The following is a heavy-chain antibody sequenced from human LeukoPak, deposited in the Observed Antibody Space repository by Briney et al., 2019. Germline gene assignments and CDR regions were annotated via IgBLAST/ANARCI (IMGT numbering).Heavy chain of an antibody. Sequence: PGGSLRLSCAASGFTFSGYAMSWVRQAPGKGLEWVSAISGSGGSTYYADSVKGRFTISRDNSKNTLYLQMNSLRAEDTAVYYCARGVIAAPYYFDYWGQGTLVTVSS. D-gene: IGHD6-25*01. CDR2: ISGSGGST. CDR1: GFTFSGYA. CDR3: ARGVIAAPYYFDY. V-gene: IGHV3-23*01. J-gene: IGHJ4*02.